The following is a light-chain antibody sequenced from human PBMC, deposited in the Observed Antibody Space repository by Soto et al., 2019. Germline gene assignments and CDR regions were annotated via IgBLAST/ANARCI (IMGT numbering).Light chain of an antibody. V-gene: IGKV1-5*03. CDR2: KAS. CDR3: QQYNSYPT. CDR1: QSISSW. J-gene: IGKJ1*01. Sequence: DIQMTQSPSTLSASVGDRVTITCRASQSISSWLAWYQQKPGKAPKLLIYKASSLESGVPSRFSGSGSGTESTLTIRSLQPDDFATYYCQQYNSYPTFGQGTKLDIK.